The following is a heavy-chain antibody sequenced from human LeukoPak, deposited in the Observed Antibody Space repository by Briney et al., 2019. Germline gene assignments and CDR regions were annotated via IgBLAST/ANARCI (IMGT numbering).Heavy chain of an antibody. V-gene: IGHV4-59*01. J-gene: IGHJ4*02. CDR1: GGSISSYY. Sequence: SETLSLTCTVSGGSISSYYWSWIRQPPGKGLEWIGYIYYSGSTNYNPSLKSRVTISVDTSKNQFSLKLSSVTAADTAVYYCARYSGSYSVPYHFDYWGQGTLVTVSS. CDR2: IYYSGST. D-gene: IGHD1-26*01. CDR3: ARYSGSYSVPYHFDY.